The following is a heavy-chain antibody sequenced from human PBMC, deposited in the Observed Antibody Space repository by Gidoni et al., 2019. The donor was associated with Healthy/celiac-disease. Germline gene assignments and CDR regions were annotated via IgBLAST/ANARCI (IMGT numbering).Heavy chain of an antibody. J-gene: IGHJ4*02. Sequence: EVPLLAPGGGLVQPGGSLRLSCAPSRLTFSSYAMSWVRQAPGKGLEWVSAISGSGGSTYYADSVKGRFTISRDNSKNTLYLQMNSLRAEDTAVYYCAKDRSRGSEDWGQGTLVTVSS. CDR1: RLTFSSYA. V-gene: IGHV3-23*01. CDR3: AKDRSRGSED. CDR2: ISGSGGST. D-gene: IGHD3-10*01.